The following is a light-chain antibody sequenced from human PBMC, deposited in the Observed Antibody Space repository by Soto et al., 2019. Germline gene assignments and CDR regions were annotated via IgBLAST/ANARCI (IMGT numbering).Light chain of an antibody. CDR3: NQSHRSPYT. CDR2: AAS. J-gene: IGKJ2*01. V-gene: IGKV1-39*01. Sequence: DIQMTQSPSSLSASVGDRVTISCRPSQTIANYLNWYQHKPGNAPTLLIYAASSLRTGVPSRFSGSGSGTDFTLTINSLQPEDFATYCCNQSHRSPYTFGQGTRLEIK. CDR1: QTIANY.